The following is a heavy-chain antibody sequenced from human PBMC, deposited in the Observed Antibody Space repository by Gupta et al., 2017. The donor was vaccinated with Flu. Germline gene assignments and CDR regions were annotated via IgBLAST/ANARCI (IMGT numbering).Heavy chain of an antibody. J-gene: IGHJ4*01. CDR1: GYIFTKFY. D-gene: IGHD3-9*01. CDR2: IYPIDSQT. Sequence: EVQLVQSGAEVKKPGEPLKISCQASGYIFTKFYIAWVRRVPGKGLEWMGLIYPIDSQTRYSPSFQGRITISADKSTDTAYLQWNSLQTSDTGIYYCARTADWRSFFGYWGHGAQVTVS. CDR3: ARTADWRSFFGY. V-gene: IGHV5-51*01.